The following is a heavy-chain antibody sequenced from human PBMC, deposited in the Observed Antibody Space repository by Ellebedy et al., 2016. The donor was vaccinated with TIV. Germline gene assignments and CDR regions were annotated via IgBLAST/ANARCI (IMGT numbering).Heavy chain of an antibody. D-gene: IGHD3-10*01. Sequence: GESLKISCAASGFTFSSYSMNWVRQAPGKGLEWVSAISGSGGSTYYADSVKGRFTISRDNSKNTLYLQMNSLRAEDTAVYYCAKNNGKTYYYGSGSYGFDYWGQGTLVTVSS. V-gene: IGHV3-23*01. CDR2: ISGSGGST. J-gene: IGHJ4*02. CDR1: GFTFSSYS. CDR3: AKNNGKTYYYGSGSYGFDY.